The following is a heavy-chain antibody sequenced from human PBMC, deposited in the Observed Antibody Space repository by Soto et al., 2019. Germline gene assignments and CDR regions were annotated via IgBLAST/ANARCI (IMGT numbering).Heavy chain of an antibody. V-gene: IGHV3-30-3*01. J-gene: IGHJ6*02. CDR2: ISYDGSNK. CDR1: GFTFSSYA. CDR3: ARAPIGGSNEDHYYNCIDV. D-gene: IGHD1-26*01. Sequence: GGSLRLSCAASGFTFSSYAMHWVRQAPGKGLEWVAVISYDGSNKYYADSVKGRFTISRDNSKNTLYLQMNSLRAEDTAVYYCARAPIGGSNEDHYYNCIDVWGQGTTVTVSS.